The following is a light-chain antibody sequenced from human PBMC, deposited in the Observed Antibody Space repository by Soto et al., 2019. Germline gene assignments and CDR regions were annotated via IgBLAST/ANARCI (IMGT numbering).Light chain of an antibody. J-gene: IGKJ1*01. CDR1: QSVSSN. CDR2: DAS. Sequence: EIEMTQSPATLSVSPGERATLSCRASQSVSSNLAWYQQKPGQTPRLLIFDASSRATGISDRFSGSGSGTDFTLTISRLEPEDFAVYYCQQYGRSPLTFGQGTKVEVK. V-gene: IGKV3-20*01. CDR3: QQYGRSPLT.